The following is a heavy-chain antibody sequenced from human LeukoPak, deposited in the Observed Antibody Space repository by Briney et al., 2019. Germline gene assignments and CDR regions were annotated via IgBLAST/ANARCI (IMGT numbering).Heavy chain of an antibody. J-gene: IGHJ3*02. V-gene: IGHV3-23*01. CDR3: ARPRGSGWNDAFDI. CDR1: GFTFSSYA. D-gene: IGHD6-19*01. Sequence: GGSLRLSCAASGFTFSSYAMSWVRQAPGKGLEWVSAISGSGGRTYYADSVKGRFTISRDNFKNTAYLQVSSLRADDTAVYYCARPRGSGWNDAFDIWGQGTMVTVSS. CDR2: ISGSGGRT.